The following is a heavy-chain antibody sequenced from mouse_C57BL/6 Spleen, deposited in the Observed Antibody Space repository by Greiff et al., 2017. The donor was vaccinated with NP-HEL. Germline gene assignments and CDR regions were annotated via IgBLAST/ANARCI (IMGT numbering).Heavy chain of an antibody. V-gene: IGHV5-4*01. CDR2: ISDGGSYT. J-gene: IGHJ4*01. D-gene: IGHD1-1*01. CDR1: GFTFSSYA. CDR3: ARDELPGSGDY. Sequence: EVHLVESGGGLVKPGGSLKLSCAASGFTFSSYAMSWVRQTPEKRLEWVATISDGGSYTYYPDNVKGRFTISRDNAKNNLYLQMSHLKSEDTAMYYCARDELPGSGDYWGQGTSVTVSS.